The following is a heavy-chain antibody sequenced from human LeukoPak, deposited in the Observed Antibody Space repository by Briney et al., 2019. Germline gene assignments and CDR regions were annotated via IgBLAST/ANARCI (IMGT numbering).Heavy chain of an antibody. V-gene: IGHV4-4*07. CDR3: ARSTYHTYYFDY. J-gene: IGHJ4*02. CDR2: IYTSGST. Sequence: SETLSLTCTGSGGSISSYYWSWIRQPAGKGLKWIGRIYTSGSTNYNPSLKSRVTMSVDTSKNQFSLKLSSVTAADTAVYYCARSTYHTYYFDYWGQGTLVTVSS. D-gene: IGHD1-14*01. CDR1: GGSISSYY.